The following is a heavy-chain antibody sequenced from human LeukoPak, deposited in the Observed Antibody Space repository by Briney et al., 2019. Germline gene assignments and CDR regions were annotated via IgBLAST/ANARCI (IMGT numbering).Heavy chain of an antibody. J-gene: IGHJ5*02. D-gene: IGHD3-9*01. CDR3: ARGKDDPLTRHQRGGFDP. Sequence: SETLSFTCTVSGDSMSPCYWSWIRQTAGRGLEWIGRVYAGGRTNYKPSLQSRVSMSVDTSKNQFYLRLSSVTAADTALYYCARGKDDPLTRHQRGGFDPWGQGILVIVSS. CDR1: GDSMSPCY. V-gene: IGHV4-4*07. CDR2: VYAGGRT.